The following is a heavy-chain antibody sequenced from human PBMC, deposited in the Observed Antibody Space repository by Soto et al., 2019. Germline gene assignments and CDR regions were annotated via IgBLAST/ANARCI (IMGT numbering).Heavy chain of an antibody. Sequence: QVQLQESGPGLVKPSETLSLTCTVSGGSISPYYWGWFRQPPGKGLEWMGYIYYAGSTSYHPSLKGRVTISLDTSKSQVSRKLSSVTAADTAVYYCARLGGYYQAFDTWGQGTLVTVSS. CDR3: ARLGGYYQAFDT. J-gene: IGHJ4*02. CDR1: GGSISPYY. D-gene: IGHD3-22*01. CDR2: IYYAGST. V-gene: IGHV4-59*08.